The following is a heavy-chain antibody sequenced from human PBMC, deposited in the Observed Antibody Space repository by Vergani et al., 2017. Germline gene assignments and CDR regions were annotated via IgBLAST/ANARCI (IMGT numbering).Heavy chain of an antibody. Sequence: VQLVESGGVVVQPGGSLRLSCIASGFTFRIYGMHWVRQAPGKGLEWVAFIRYDGTKRFYGDSVKCRFTISRDNSQTTVFLQMNSLRADDSAVYYCTKARQYDSDNFHYSWGPGALGTVAS. J-gene: IGHJ1*01. V-gene: IGHV3-30*02. CDR3: TKARQYDSDNFHYS. CDR2: IRYDGTKR. CDR1: GFTFRIYG. D-gene: IGHD3-22*01.